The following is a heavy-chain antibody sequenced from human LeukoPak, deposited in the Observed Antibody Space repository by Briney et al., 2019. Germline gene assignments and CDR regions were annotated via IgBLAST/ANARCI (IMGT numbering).Heavy chain of an antibody. CDR1: GGSISSGSYY. CDR3: AIPLRRQWLVGVDY. CDR2: IYTSGST. J-gene: IGHJ4*02. Sequence: PSETLSLTCTVSGGSISSGSYYWSWIRQPAGKGLEWIGRIYTSGSTNYNPSLKSRVTISVDTSKNQFSLKLSSVTAADTAVYYCAIPLRRQWLVGVDYWGQGTLVTVSS. D-gene: IGHD6-19*01. V-gene: IGHV4-61*02.